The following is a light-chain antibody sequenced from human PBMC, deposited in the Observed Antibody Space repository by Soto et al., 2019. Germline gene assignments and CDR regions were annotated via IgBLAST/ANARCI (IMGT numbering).Light chain of an antibody. J-gene: IGLJ1*01. CDR2: DVS. CDR3: CSYAGSYYG. CDR1: SSDVGGYNY. V-gene: IGLV2-11*01. Sequence: QSALTQPRSVSGSPGQSVTISCTGTSSDVGGYNYVSWYQQHPGKAPKLMIYDVSKRPSGVPDRFSGSKSGNTASLTISGLQAEDEADYYCCSYAGSYYGFGTRNKVTV.